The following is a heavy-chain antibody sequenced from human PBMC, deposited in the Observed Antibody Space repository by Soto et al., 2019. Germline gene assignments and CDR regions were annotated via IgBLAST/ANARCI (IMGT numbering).Heavy chain of an antibody. V-gene: IGHV4-34*01. CDR1: GGSFSGYF. J-gene: IGHJ5*02. Sequence: QVQLQQWGAGLLKPSETLSLTCAVYGGSFSGYFWNWIRQPPGQGLEWIGEINHSGSTNYNPSLKSRVTISVDRSKNQFSLNLSYVTAADTAVYSCARGAKQQLVRRYNWFDPWGQGTLVTVSS. CDR2: INHSGST. CDR3: ARGAKQQLVRRYNWFDP. D-gene: IGHD6-13*01.